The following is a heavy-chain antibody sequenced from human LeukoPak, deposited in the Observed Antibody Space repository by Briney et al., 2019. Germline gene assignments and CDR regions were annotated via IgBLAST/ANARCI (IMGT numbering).Heavy chain of an antibody. CDR3: ARHGYYSSGWHIPDY. CDR2: IYYSGST. Sequence: SETLSLTCTVSGGSISSRSYSWGWIRQPPGKGLERIGSIYYSGSTYYNPSLKSRVTISVDTSKNQFSLKLSSVTAADTAVYYCARHGYYSSGWHIPDYWGQGTLVTVSS. V-gene: IGHV4-39*01. CDR1: GGSISSRSYS. D-gene: IGHD6-25*01. J-gene: IGHJ4*02.